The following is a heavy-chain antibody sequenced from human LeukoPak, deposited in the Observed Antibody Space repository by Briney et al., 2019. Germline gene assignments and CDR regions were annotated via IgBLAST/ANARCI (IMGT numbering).Heavy chain of an antibody. V-gene: IGHV4-38-2*02. CDR1: GYSISSGYY. D-gene: IGHD1-26*01. CDR3: ARDHSGSYGWFDP. J-gene: IGHJ5*02. CDR2: IYHSGST. Sequence: SETLSLTCAVSGYSISSGYYWGWIRQPPGKGLEWIGSIYHSGSTHYNPSLKSRVTISVDTSKNQFSLKLSSVTAADTAVYYCARDHSGSYGWFDPWGQGTLVTVSS.